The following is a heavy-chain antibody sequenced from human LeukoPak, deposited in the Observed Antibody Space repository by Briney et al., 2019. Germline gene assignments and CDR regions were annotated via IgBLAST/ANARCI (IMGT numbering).Heavy chain of an antibody. Sequence: ASVKVSCKASGYTFTSYYMHWVRQAPGQGLGWMGIINPSGGSTSYAQKFQGRVTMTRDTSTSTVYMELSSLRSEDTAVYYCARDHCSGGRCSPYYYGMDVWGQGTTVTVSS. D-gene: IGHD2-15*01. CDR2: INPSGGST. CDR1: GYTFTSYY. CDR3: ARDHCSGGRCSPYYYGMDV. J-gene: IGHJ6*02. V-gene: IGHV1-46*01.